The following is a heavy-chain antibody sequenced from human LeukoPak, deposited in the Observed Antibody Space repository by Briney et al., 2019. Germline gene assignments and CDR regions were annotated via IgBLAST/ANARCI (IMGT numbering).Heavy chain of an antibody. V-gene: IGHV3-30*02. CDR1: GFSFGDYG. CDR3: ARGIPLSGYYKSLDY. CDR2: IRYAGNNK. D-gene: IGHD3-22*01. Sequence: GGSLRLSCATSGFSFGDYGMHWVRQAPGKGLEWVAFIRYAGNNKKYADSVKGRFTISRDNSKNTLYVEMNSLRIEDTAVYYCARGIPLSGYYKSLDYWGQGTLVAVSS. J-gene: IGHJ4*02.